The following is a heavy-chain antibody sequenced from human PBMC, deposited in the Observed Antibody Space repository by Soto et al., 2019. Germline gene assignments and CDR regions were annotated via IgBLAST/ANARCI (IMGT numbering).Heavy chain of an antibody. Sequence: QVHLQQWGAGLLKPSETLSLTCAVNGGAFNGYYWTWIRQSPGKELQWIGEINHSGTVDYNPSLRSRVTFSIDTSKKQFSLTLTSVTAADTAVYYCARAGAALVRGSIGGFDYWGQGTLVTVSS. CDR2: INHSGTV. CDR3: ARAGAALVRGSIGGFDY. J-gene: IGHJ4*02. V-gene: IGHV4-34*01. CDR1: GGAFNGYY. D-gene: IGHD3-10*01.